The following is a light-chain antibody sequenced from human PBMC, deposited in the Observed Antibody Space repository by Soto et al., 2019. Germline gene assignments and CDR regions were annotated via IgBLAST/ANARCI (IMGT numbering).Light chain of an antibody. CDR2: EVS. CDR1: SSDVGKYNY. J-gene: IGLJ2*01. V-gene: IGLV2-14*01. CDR3: SSYTGSSINTVV. Sequence: QSVLTQPASVSGSPGLSITISCTGTSSDVGKYNYVSWYQQHPAKAPKLMIFEVSNRPSGVSNRFSGSKSGNTASLTISGLQAEDEAEYYCSSYTGSSINTVVFGGGTKVTVL.